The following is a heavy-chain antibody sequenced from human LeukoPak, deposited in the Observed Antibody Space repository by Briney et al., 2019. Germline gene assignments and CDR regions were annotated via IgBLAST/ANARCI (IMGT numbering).Heavy chain of an antibody. V-gene: IGHV3-7*01. Sequence: GGSLRLSCAASGFTFSSYWMSWVRQAPGKGLEWVANIKQDGSEKYYVDSVKGRFTISRDNAKNSLYLQMNSLRAEDTAVYYCARDHSNYPYNWFDAWGQGTLVTVSS. CDR2: IKQDGSEK. CDR3: ARDHSNYPYNWFDA. J-gene: IGHJ5*02. D-gene: IGHD4-11*01. CDR1: GFTFSSYW.